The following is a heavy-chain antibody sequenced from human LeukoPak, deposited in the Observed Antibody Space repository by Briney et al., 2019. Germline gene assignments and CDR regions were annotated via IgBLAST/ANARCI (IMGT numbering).Heavy chain of an antibody. J-gene: IGHJ4*02. D-gene: IGHD6-25*01. CDR2: INHSGST. CDR3: ARGAANSVQDY. CDR1: GGSFSGYY. V-gene: IGHV4-34*01. Sequence: SETLSLTCAVYGGSFSGYYWSWIRQPPGKGLEWIGEINHSGSTNYNPSLKSRVTISVDTSKNQFSLKLSSVTAADTAVYYCARGAANSVQDYWGQGILVTVSS.